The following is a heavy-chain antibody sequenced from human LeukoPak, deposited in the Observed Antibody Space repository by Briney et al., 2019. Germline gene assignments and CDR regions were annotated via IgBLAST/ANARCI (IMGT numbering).Heavy chain of an antibody. CDR3: ARDTLLWFGELHTFDY. Sequence: GASVKVSCKASGYTFTSYDINWVRQATGQGLEWMGWMNPNSGNTGYAQKFQGRVTITADESTSTAYMDLSSLRSDDTAVYYCARDTLLWFGELHTFDYWGQGTLVTVSS. CDR2: MNPNSGNT. D-gene: IGHD3-10*01. CDR1: GYTFTSYD. J-gene: IGHJ4*02. V-gene: IGHV1-8*03.